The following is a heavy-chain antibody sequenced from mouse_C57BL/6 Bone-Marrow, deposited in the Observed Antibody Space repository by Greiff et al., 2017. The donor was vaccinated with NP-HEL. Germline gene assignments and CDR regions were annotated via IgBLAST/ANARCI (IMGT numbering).Heavy chain of an antibody. J-gene: IGHJ2*01. D-gene: IGHD1-1*02. V-gene: IGHV14-4*01. CDR2: IDPENGDT. CDR1: GFNIKDDY. Sequence: VQLQQSGAELVRPGASVKLSCTASGFNIKDDYMHWVKQRPEQGLEWIGWIDPENGDTEYASKFQGKATITADTSSNTAYLQLSSLTSEDTAVYYCTITGVGYWGQGTTLTVSS. CDR3: TITGVGY.